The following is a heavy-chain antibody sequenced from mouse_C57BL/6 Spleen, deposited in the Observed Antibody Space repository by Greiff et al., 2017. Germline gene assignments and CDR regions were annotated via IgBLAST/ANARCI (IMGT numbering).Heavy chain of an antibody. CDR3: ERRRDGYYSGYAMDY. V-gene: IGHV1-82*01. CDR2: IYPGDGDT. J-gene: IGHJ4*01. Sequence: VQLQQSGPELVKPGASVKISCKASGYAFSDSWMNWVKQRPGKGLEWIGRIYPGDGDTNYNGKFKGKATLTADKSSSTAYMQLNSLTSADSAVYVCERRRDGYYSGYAMDYWGQGTSVTVSS. CDR1: GYAFSDSW. D-gene: IGHD2-3*01.